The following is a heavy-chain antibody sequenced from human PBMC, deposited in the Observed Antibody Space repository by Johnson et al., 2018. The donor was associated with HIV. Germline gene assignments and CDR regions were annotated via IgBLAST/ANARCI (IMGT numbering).Heavy chain of an antibody. J-gene: IGHJ3*02. CDR3: AKMVHGEPPWAFDI. D-gene: IGHD4-17*01. Sequence: QVQLVESGGGVVQPGRSLRLSCAASGFTFSSYGMHWVRQAPGKGLEWVAVISDEGSNKYYADSVKGRFTISRDNSKNTLYLQMNSLRAEDTAVYYCAKMVHGEPPWAFDIWGQGTMVTVSS. CDR2: ISDEGSNK. CDR1: GFTFSSYG. V-gene: IGHV3-30*18.